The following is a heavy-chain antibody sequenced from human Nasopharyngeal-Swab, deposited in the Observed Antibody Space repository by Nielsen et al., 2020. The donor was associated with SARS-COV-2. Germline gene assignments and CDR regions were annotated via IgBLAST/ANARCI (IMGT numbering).Heavy chain of an antibody. CDR3: VRDGALIQLWLLPHALDI. D-gene: IGHD5-18*01. Sequence: GSLRLSCEASGFTFGSYTMNWVRQAPGKGLEWDSFISSSGSIAYYADSVKGRFTISRDNANNSLYLQMNSLRADDTAVYYCVRDGALIQLWLLPHALDIWGQGTLVTVSS. CDR1: GFTFGSYT. V-gene: IGHV3-48*04. J-gene: IGHJ3*02. CDR2: ISSSGSIA.